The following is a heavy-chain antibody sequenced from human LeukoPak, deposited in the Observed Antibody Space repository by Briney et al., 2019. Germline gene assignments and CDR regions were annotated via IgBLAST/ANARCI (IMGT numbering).Heavy chain of an antibody. D-gene: IGHD5-24*01. CDR1: GGSISSSSYY. CDR2: IYYSGNS. J-gene: IGHJ4*02. Sequence: SETLSLTCTVSGGSISSSSYYWGWIRQPPGRGLEWIGSIYYSGNSYYNPSLKSRVTISVDTSKNQFSLRLSSVTAADTAVYYCARERRDGYKVYFDYWGQGTLVTVSS. CDR3: ARERRDGYKVYFDY. V-gene: IGHV4-39*07.